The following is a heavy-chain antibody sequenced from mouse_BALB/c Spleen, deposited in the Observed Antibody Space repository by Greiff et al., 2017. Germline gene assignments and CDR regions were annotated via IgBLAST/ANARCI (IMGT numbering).Heavy chain of an antibody. CDR2: ISSGSSTI. CDR1: GFTFSSFG. CDR3: ARAGSAYYGNYGAMDY. V-gene: IGHV5-17*02. D-gene: IGHD2-10*01. Sequence: EVKLVESGGGLVQPGGSRKLSCAASGFTFSSFGMHWVRQAPEKGLEWVAYISSGSSTIYYADTVKGRFTISRDNPKNTLFLQMTSLRSEDTAMYYCARAGSAYYGNYGAMDYWGQGTSVTVSS. J-gene: IGHJ4*01.